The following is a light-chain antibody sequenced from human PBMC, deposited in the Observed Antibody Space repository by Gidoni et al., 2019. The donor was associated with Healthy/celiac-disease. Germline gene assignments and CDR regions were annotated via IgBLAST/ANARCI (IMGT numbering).Light chain of an antibody. Sequence: NFMLTPPHSVSESPGSTVTISCTRSSGSIASNYVQWSQQRPGSSPTTVIYEDNQRPSGVPDRFSCSIDSSSNSASLTISGLKTEDEADYYCQSYDSSNVVFGGGTKLTVL. CDR3: QSYDSSNVV. V-gene: IGLV6-57*01. CDR2: EDN. J-gene: IGLJ2*01. CDR1: SGSIASNY.